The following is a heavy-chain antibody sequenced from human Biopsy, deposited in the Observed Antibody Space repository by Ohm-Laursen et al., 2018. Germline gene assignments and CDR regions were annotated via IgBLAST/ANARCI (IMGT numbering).Heavy chain of an antibody. D-gene: IGHD3-16*01. Sequence: SETLSLTCTASGDSISSSNFYWAWIRQPPGKGLEWIGSMHNSGSTYYNPSLKSRVTISIDASKNQFSLKLTSVTAADTTVYYCVRYALRLGPKKNWFDTWGQGTLVTVSS. V-gene: IGHV4-39*01. CDR1: GDSISSSNFY. J-gene: IGHJ5*02. CDR3: VRYALRLGPKKNWFDT. CDR2: MHNSGST.